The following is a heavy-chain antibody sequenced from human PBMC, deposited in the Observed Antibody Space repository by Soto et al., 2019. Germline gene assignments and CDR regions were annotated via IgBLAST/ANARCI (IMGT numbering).Heavy chain of an antibody. CDR1: GGTFSRYT. J-gene: IGHJ5*02. V-gene: IGHV1-69*02. Sequence: SVKVSCKAFGGTFSRYTISWVRQAPGQGLGWMGRIIPILGIANYAQKFKGRVTVTADKSTSTAYMELSSLRSEDTAVYYCARGTLDNWNYDITVQTHNWFDPWGKGTLVTVDS. CDR2: IIPILGIA. CDR3: ARGTLDNWNYDITVQTHNWFDP. D-gene: IGHD1-7*01.